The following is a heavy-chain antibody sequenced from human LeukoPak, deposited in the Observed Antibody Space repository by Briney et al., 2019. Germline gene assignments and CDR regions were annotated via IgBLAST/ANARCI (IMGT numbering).Heavy chain of an antibody. Sequence: QSGGSLRLSCAASGLTFSSYGMSWVRQAPGRGLEWVSAISTTGGTTYYADSVRGRFTISRDNSRNTLYLQMNSLRAEDTAVYYCARLYCSSTSCPYYMDVWGKGTTVTISS. CDR3: ARLYCSSTSCPYYMDV. CDR1: GLTFSSYG. D-gene: IGHD2-2*01. CDR2: ISTTGGTT. V-gene: IGHV3-23*01. J-gene: IGHJ6*03.